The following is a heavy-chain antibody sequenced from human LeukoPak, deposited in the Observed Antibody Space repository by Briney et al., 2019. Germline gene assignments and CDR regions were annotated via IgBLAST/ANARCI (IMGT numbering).Heavy chain of an antibody. J-gene: IGHJ4*02. D-gene: IGHD3-22*01. Sequence: GGSLRLSCTASGFTFGDYAMSWVRQAPGRGLAWVGIIGSKAYGGTTEYAASVKGRFTISRDDSKSIAYLQMNSLNTEDTAVYYCGSSTGYYSDYFDYWGQGTLVTVSS. CDR3: GSSTGYYSDYFDY. CDR2: IGSKAYGGTT. V-gene: IGHV3-49*04. CDR1: GFTFGDYA.